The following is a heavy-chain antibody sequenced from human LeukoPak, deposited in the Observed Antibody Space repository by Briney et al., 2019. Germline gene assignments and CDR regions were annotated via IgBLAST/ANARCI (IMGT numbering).Heavy chain of an antibody. J-gene: IGHJ4*02. D-gene: IGHD4-23*01. V-gene: IGHV3-9*01. Sequence: PGRSLRLSCAASGFALDDYAMHWVRQAPGKGLEWVSGLSWNSGSIAYADSVKGRFTISRDNAKNSLYLQMNSLRAEDTALYYCAKDMAPAVVTLFDYWGQGTLVTVSS. CDR1: GFALDDYA. CDR3: AKDMAPAVVTLFDY. CDR2: LSWNSGSI.